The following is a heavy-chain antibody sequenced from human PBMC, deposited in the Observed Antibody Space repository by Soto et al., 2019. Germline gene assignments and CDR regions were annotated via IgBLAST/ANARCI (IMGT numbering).Heavy chain of an antibody. Sequence: ASVKVSCKSSGYTVTIYDMHGVRQAPGQGLEWMGIINPSGGSTSYAQKFQGRVTMTRDTSTSTVYMELSSLRSEDTAVYYCARSQYYYDSSGSSGPFDPWGQGTLVTVSX. V-gene: IGHV1-46*03. CDR3: ARSQYYYDSSGSSGPFDP. CDR1: GYTVTIYD. D-gene: IGHD3-22*01. CDR2: INPSGGST. J-gene: IGHJ5*02.